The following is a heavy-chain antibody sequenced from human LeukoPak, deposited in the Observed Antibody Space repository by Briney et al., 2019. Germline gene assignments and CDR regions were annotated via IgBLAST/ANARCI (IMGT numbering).Heavy chain of an antibody. Sequence: SETLSLTCTVSGGSISSSSYYWGWIRQPPGKGLEWIGSIYYSGSTYYNPSLKSRVTISVDTSKNQFPLKLSSVTAADTAVYYCARPHGSGSYPNWFDPWGQGTLVTVSS. D-gene: IGHD3-10*01. CDR1: GGSISSSSYY. J-gene: IGHJ5*02. V-gene: IGHV4-39*01. CDR3: ARPHGSGSYPNWFDP. CDR2: IYYSGST.